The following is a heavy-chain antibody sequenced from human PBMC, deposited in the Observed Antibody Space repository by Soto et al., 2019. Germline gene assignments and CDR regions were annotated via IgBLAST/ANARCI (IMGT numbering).Heavy chain of an antibody. D-gene: IGHD5-12*01. Sequence: PSETLSLTCTVSAASSGRSSYFWGWIRQPPGKGLEWIGSLYYSGSAYYNPSLYGRVTISADTSKNLLSLKLRSVTAADTAVYYCARRDRGGNGGKSFPFWGQGTLVTVSS. CDR1: AASSGRSSYF. J-gene: IGHJ4*02. V-gene: IGHV4-39*01. CDR2: LYYSGSA. CDR3: ARRDRGGNGGKSFPF.